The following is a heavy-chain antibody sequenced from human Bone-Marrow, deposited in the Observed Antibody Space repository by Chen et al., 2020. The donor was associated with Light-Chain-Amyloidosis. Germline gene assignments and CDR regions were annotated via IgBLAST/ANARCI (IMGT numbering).Heavy chain of an antibody. Sequence: QVQLQEWGTGLLKPSETLSLTCAVYGAPFSNYYSTWVRQALGKGMEWLGEIIETGSASFNPTLKSRLTMSVEKSKNQFSLKLTSVTAADTAVYYCARAIYRYYDLVNFYHYMDVWGRGTTVTVS. CDR3: ARAIYRYYDLVNFYHYMDV. CDR1: GAPFSNYY. D-gene: IGHD3-3*01. J-gene: IGHJ6*03. V-gene: IGHV4-34*12. CDR2: IIETGSA.